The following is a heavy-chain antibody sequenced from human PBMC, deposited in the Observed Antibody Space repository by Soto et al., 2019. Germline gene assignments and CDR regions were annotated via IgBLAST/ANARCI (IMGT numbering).Heavy chain of an antibody. CDR3: ARDEIGAFSSS. CDR1: EFTFSSYS. D-gene: IGHD2-2*01. J-gene: IGHJ5*02. CDR2: ISSSSSYI. Sequence: EVQLVESGGGLVKPGGSLRLSCAASEFTFSSYSMNWVRQAPGKGLEWVSSISSSSSYIYYADSVKGRFTISRDNAKNSLYLQMNSLRAEDTAVYYCARDEIGAFSSSWGQGILVTVSS. V-gene: IGHV3-21*01.